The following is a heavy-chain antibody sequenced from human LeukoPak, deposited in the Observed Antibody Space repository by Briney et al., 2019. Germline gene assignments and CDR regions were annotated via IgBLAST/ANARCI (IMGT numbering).Heavy chain of an antibody. CDR3: AKDYSSSLGGYYFDY. Sequence: PGGSLRLSCAASGFTFSSYAMSWVRQAPGKGLEWVSAISGSGGSTYYADSVKGRFTISRDNSKNTLYLQMNSLRAEDTAVYYCAKDYSSSLGGYYFDYWGQGTLVTVSS. V-gene: IGHV3-23*01. CDR1: GFTFSSYA. J-gene: IGHJ4*02. D-gene: IGHD6-13*01. CDR2: ISGSGGST.